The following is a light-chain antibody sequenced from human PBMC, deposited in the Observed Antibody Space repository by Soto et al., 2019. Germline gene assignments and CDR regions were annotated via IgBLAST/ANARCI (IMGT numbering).Light chain of an antibody. Sequence: QSARTQPASVSGSPGQSIAISCTGTSRDVERYNLVSWYQQHPGKAPKLMIYDVTSRRSGVSDRFSGSKSGNTASLTISGLQAEDEANYYCSSSTSSSTVVFGGGTKLTVL. CDR2: DVT. CDR3: SSSTSSSTVV. J-gene: IGLJ2*01. CDR1: SRDVERYNL. V-gene: IGLV2-14*02.